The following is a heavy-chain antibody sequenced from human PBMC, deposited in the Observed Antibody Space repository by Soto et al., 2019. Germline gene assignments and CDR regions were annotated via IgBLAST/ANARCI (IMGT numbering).Heavy chain of an antibody. CDR3: ARLYIVVVTAGDAFDI. Sequence: QLQLQESGPGLVKPSETLSLTCTVSGGSISSSSYYWGWIRQPPGKGLEWIGSIYYSGSTYYNPSLKSRVTISVDTSKNQFSLKLSSVTAADTAVYYCARLYIVVVTAGDAFDIWGQGTMVTVSS. CDR2: IYYSGST. CDR1: GGSISSSSYY. D-gene: IGHD2-21*02. J-gene: IGHJ3*02. V-gene: IGHV4-39*01.